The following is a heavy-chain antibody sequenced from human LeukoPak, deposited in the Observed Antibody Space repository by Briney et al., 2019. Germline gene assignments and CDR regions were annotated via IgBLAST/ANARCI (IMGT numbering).Heavy chain of an antibody. CDR3: AKEGGGSCYSCSDC. CDR1: GVTFNNYA. V-gene: IGHV3-9*01. D-gene: IGHD2-15*01. CDR2: IGWNSGNI. J-gene: IGHJ4*02. Sequence: GGSLRLSCAASGVTFNNYAMHWARQAPGRGLEWVSGIGWNSGNIDYAASVSGRFTISRDNATNSLYLQMNSLRAEDTALYYCAKEGGGSCYSCSDCGSQARLVTVYS.